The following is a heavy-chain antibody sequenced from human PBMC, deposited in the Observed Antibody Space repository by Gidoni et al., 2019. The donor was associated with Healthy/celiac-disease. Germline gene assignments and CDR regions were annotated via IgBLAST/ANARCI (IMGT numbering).Heavy chain of an antibody. Sequence: EVTLLESGGVVVQPGRSLRLSCAASGFTFSSYAMSWVRQASGKGLECVSAISGSGGSTYYADSVKGRFTISRDNSKNTLYLQMNSLRAEDTAVYYCAKDRMIVVVINAFDIWGQGTMVTVSS. V-gene: IGHV3-23*01. J-gene: IGHJ3*02. CDR2: ISGSGGST. CDR1: GFTFSSYA. CDR3: AKDRMIVVVINAFDI. D-gene: IGHD3-22*01.